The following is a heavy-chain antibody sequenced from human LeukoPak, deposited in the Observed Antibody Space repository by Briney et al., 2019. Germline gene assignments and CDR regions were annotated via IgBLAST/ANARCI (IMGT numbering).Heavy chain of an antibody. J-gene: IGHJ4*02. CDR1: GGSFSGYY. CDR3: ARGSLTSDYVWGSYRYSPMYDY. CDR2: INHSGST. V-gene: IGHV4-34*01. Sequence: SETLSLTCAVYGGSFSGYYWSWIRQPPGKGLEWIGEINHSGSTNYNPSLKSRVTISVDTSKNQFSLKLSSVTAADTAVYYCARGSLTSDYVWGSYRYSPMYDYWGQGTLVTVSS. D-gene: IGHD3-16*02.